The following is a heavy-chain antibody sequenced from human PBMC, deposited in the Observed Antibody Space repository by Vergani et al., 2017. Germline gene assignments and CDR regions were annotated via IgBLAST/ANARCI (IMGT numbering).Heavy chain of an antibody. CDR3: ARASPYYYDSSGYFDY. CDR2: IYRTGRT. D-gene: IGHD3-22*01. Sequence: QVQLQESGPGLVKPSETLSLTCAVSGFSIDNGYYWDWIRQPPGKGLEWIGSIYRTGRTHFNPSLKSRVTISVDTSKNQFSLKLSSVTAADTAVYYCARASPYYYDSSGYFDYWGQGTLVTVSS. V-gene: IGHV4-38-2*01. CDR1: GFSIDNGYY. J-gene: IGHJ4*02.